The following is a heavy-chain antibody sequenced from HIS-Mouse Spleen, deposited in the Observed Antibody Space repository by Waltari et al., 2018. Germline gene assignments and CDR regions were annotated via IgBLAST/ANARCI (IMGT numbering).Heavy chain of an antibody. J-gene: IGHJ5*02. D-gene: IGHD3-3*01. Sequence: QVQLVQSGAEVKKPGASVKVSCKASGYNFTSYGISWVRQAPGQGLEWMGWISAYNGNTNYAQKLLGRVTMTTDTSTSTAYMELRSLRSDDTAVYYCARSESRFLEWLDWFDPWGQGTLVTVSS. CDR1: GYNFTSYG. CDR2: ISAYNGNT. CDR3: ARSESRFLEWLDWFDP. V-gene: IGHV1-18*01.